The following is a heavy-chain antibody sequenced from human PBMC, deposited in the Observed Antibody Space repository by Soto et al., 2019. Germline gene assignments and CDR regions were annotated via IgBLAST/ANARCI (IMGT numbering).Heavy chain of an antibody. CDR2: ISGSGGST. J-gene: IGHJ4*02. Sequence: GGSLRLSCAVSGFTFSNYAMNWVRQPPGKGLEWASAISGSGGSTYYADSVKGRFTISRDNSKNTLYLQMSSLRAEDTAVYYCAKSNLYCSSNRCYVFDYWGQGTLVTVSS. CDR1: GFTFSNYA. D-gene: IGHD2-2*01. CDR3: AKSNLYCSSNRCYVFDY. V-gene: IGHV3-23*01.